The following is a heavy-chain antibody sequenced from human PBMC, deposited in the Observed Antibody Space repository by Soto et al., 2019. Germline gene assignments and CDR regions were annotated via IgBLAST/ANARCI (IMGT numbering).Heavy chain of an antibody. CDR2: INPNSGGT. J-gene: IGHJ6*02. CDR3: AREAIRRNPITVYYGMDV. Sequence: QVQLVQSGAEVKKPGASVKVSCKASGYTFTGYYMHWVRQAPGQGLEWMGWINPNSGGTNYAQKFQGWVTMTRDTSISTAYMELSRLRSDDTAVYYCAREAIRRNPITVYYGMDVWGQGTTVTVSS. V-gene: IGHV1-2*04. D-gene: IGHD3-10*01. CDR1: GYTFTGYY.